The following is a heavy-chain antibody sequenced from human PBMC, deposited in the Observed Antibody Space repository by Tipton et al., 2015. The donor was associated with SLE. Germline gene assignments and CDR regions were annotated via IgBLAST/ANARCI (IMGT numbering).Heavy chain of an antibody. V-gene: IGHV3-74*03. J-gene: IGHJ4*02. Sequence: SLRLSCEASGFTFGSYWMYWVRQAPVKGLMWVSRISGDGTSTAYAESVKGRFTTSRDNAKNSLYLQMDSLRAEDTAVYYCASNYLPRYSYGYRLGYWGQGTLVTVSS. CDR1: GFTFGSYW. CDR3: ASNYLPRYSYGYRLGY. CDR2: ISGDGTST. D-gene: IGHD5-18*01.